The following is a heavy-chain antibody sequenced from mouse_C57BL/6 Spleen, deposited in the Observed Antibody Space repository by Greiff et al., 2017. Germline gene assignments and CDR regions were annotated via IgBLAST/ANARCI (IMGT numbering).Heavy chain of an antibody. CDR2: IYPRSGNT. D-gene: IGHD1-1*01. J-gene: IGHJ3*01. CDR1: GYTFTSYG. V-gene: IGHV1-81*01. CDR3: ARPGSSSWFAY. Sequence: VQLQESGAELARPGASVKLSCKASGYTFTSYGISWVKQRTGQGLEWIGEIYPRSGNTYYNEKFKGKATLTADKSSSTAYMELRSLTSEDSAVYFCARPGSSSWFAYWGQGTLVTVSA.